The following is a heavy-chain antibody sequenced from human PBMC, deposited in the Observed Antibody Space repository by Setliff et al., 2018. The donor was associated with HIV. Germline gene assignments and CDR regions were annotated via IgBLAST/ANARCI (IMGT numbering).Heavy chain of an antibody. D-gene: IGHD5-18*01. CDR2: IYYSGST. CDR3: AAWGPRYSYAPYFFDS. V-gene: IGHV4-31*03. CDR1: GGSIRSGGYY. Sequence: NPSETLSLTCTVSGGSIRSGGYYWSWIRQHPGKGLEWIGYIYYSGSTYYNPSLKSRVTISVDTSKNQFSLRLSSVTAADTAVYYCAAWGPRYSYAPYFFDSWGQGTLVTVSS. J-gene: IGHJ4*02.